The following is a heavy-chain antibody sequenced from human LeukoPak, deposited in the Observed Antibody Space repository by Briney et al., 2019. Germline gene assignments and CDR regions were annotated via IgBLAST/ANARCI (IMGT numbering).Heavy chain of an antibody. CDR3: ARVEWFGELSY. Sequence: PSETLSLTCTVSGGSISSGSYYWSWIRQPAGKGLEWIGRIYTSGSTNYNPSLKSRVTISVDTSKNQFSLKLSSVTAADTAVYYCARVEWFGELSYWGQGTLVTVSS. CDR2: IYTSGST. CDR1: GGSISSGSYY. V-gene: IGHV4-61*02. J-gene: IGHJ4*02. D-gene: IGHD3-10*01.